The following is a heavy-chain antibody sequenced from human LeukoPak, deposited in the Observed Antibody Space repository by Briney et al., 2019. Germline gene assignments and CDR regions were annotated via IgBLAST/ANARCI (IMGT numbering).Heavy chain of an antibody. V-gene: IGHV4-4*09. J-gene: IGHJ5*02. D-gene: IGHD2-15*01. CDR2: IYTSGST. Sequence: SETLSLTCTVSGGSISSYYWSWIRQPPGKGLEWIGYIYTSGSTNYNPSLKSRVTISVDTSKNQFSLKLGSVTAADTAVYYCARHVPSGYCSGGSCFGGFDPWGQGTLVTVSS. CDR1: GGSISSYY. CDR3: ARHVPSGYCSGGSCFGGFDP.